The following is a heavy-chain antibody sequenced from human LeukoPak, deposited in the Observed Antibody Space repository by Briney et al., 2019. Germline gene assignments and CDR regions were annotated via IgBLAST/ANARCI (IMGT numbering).Heavy chain of an antibody. V-gene: IGHV3-23*01. CDR3: AKGDYSNYVRSYFDY. J-gene: IGHJ4*02. Sequence: PEGSLRLSCAASGFTFSTYAMNWVRQAPGKGLEWVSSISGSGGSTYFADSVKGRFTISRDNSKNTLYLQMNSLRAEDTAVYYCAKGDYSNYVRSYFDYWGQGTLVTVSS. D-gene: IGHD4-11*01. CDR1: GFTFSTYA. CDR2: ISGSGGST.